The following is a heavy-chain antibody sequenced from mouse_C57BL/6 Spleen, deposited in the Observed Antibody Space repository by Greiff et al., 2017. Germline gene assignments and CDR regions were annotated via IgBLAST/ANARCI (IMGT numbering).Heavy chain of an antibody. Sequence: VQLQQPGAELVKPGASVKLSCKASGYTFTSYWMHWVKQRPGQGLEWIGMIHPNSGSTNYNEKFKSKATLTVDKSSSTAYMQLSSLTSEDSAVYYCARSGYYGREAFDYWGQGTTLTVSS. J-gene: IGHJ2*01. CDR2: IHPNSGST. D-gene: IGHD1-1*01. V-gene: IGHV1-64*01. CDR3: ARSGYYGREAFDY. CDR1: GYTFTSYW.